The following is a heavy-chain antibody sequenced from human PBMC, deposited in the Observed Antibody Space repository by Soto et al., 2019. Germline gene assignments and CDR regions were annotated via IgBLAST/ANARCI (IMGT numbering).Heavy chain of an antibody. J-gene: IGHJ6*02. Sequence: EVQLVESGGGLVQPGGSLRLSCAASGFTFSSYAMHWVRQAPGKGLEYVSAISSNGGSTYYANSVKGTFTMSRDNSKNPLDLQMGSLRAQDMAVYYCASIEYDSGLTHHYYYGMDVWGQGTTVTVSS. D-gene: IGHD3-10*01. CDR3: ASIEYDSGLTHHYYYGMDV. V-gene: IGHV3-64*01. CDR2: ISSNGGST. CDR1: GFTFSSYA.